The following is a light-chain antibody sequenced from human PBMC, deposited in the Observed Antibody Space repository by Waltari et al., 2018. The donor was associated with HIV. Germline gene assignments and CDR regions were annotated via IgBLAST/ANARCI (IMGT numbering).Light chain of an antibody. Sequence: QSALTQPPSASGSPRQSVTISCTRTRSDVGACNYVPWYQQPPGQAPKLMIYEVTKRPSGVPDRFSGSKSGNTASLTVSGLQAEDEADYYCTSYAGSNNLIFGGGTKLTVL. CDR2: EVT. V-gene: IGLV2-8*01. CDR3: TSYAGSNNLI. J-gene: IGLJ2*01. CDR1: RSDVGACNY.